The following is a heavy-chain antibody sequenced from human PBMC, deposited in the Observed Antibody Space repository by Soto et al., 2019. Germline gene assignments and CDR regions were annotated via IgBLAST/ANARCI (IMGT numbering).Heavy chain of an antibody. CDR1: GYAFTTYG. CDR3: ARGRYGDY. Sequence: QVHLVQSGAEVKKPGASVKVSCKGSGYAFTTYGITWVRQAPGQGLEWMAWISAHNGNTDYAQNLVGRVIVTRDTSTSTAYMELRILRSDDTAVYYCARGRYGDYWGQGDLVSVSS. V-gene: IGHV1-18*01. D-gene: IGHD1-1*01. J-gene: IGHJ4*02. CDR2: ISAHNGNT.